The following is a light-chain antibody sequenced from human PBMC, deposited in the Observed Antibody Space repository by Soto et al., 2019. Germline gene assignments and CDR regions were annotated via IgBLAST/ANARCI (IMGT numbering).Light chain of an antibody. CDR3: QQSYSTHQT. J-gene: IGKJ1*01. CDR2: AAS. Sequence: DIQMTQSPSSLSASVGDRVTITCRASQSICSYLNWYQQKPGKAPKLLIYAASSLQSVVPSRFSGSGSGTDFTLTISRLQPEDCATYYCQQSYSTHQTFGQGTKVEI. CDR1: QSICSY. V-gene: IGKV1-39*01.